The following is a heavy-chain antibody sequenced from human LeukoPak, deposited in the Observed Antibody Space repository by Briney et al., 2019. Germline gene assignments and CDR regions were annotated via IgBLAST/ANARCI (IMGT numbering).Heavy chain of an antibody. CDR3: ARGLTIFGAVNDAFDI. V-gene: IGHV1-8*03. CDR2: MDPNSDNT. D-gene: IGHD3-3*01. CDR1: GYTFTNYY. Sequence: ASAKVSCKASGYTFTNYYINWVRQATGQGLEWMGWMDPNSDNTGYAQEFQGRVTITRNTSTSTSYMELTSLRSEDTAVYYCARGLTIFGAVNDAFDIWGQGTMVTVSS. J-gene: IGHJ3*02.